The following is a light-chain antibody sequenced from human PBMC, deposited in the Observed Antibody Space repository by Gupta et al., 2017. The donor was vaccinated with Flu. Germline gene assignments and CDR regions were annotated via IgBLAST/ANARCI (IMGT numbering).Light chain of an antibody. J-gene: IGLJ3*02. CDR3: AAWDNSLSGPV. V-gene: IGLV1-47*01. CDR1: SSNIGSNY. Sequence: QSMLTQPPSASGTPGQRVTVSCSGTSSNIGSNYVYWYQHLPGTAPNLFIYRNNERPSGVPDRFSGSKSGTSASLAISGLRAEDEADYYCAAWDNSLSGPVFGGGSKLTVL. CDR2: RNN.